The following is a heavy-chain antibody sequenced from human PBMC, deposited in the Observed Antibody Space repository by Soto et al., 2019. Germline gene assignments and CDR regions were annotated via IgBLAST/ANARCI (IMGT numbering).Heavy chain of an antibody. V-gene: IGHV4-4*02. D-gene: IGHD6-13*01. CDR2: IYHSGST. J-gene: IGHJ6*02. Sequence: QVQLQESGPGLVKPSGTLSLTCAVSGGSISSSNWWSWVRQPPGKGLEWIGEIYHSGSTNYNPSRKSRVXXXVXXSTNQFSLKLSSVPAPDTAVYYCASSPCLAAAPDVWGQGTTVTVSS. CDR1: GGSISSSNW. CDR3: ASSPCLAAAPDV.